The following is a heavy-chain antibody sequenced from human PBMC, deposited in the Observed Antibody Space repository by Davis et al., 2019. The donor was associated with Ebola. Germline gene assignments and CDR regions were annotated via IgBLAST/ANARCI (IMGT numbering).Heavy chain of an antibody. V-gene: IGHV3-30-3*01. CDR3: ARPSWGPYYYYYAMDV. CDR2: ISYDGSNK. CDR1: GFTFSSYA. J-gene: IGHJ6*04. D-gene: IGHD7-27*01. Sequence: GESLKISCAASGFTFSSYAMHWVRQAPGKGLEWVAVISYDGSNKYYADYVKGRFTISRDNSKNTLYVQMNSLRAEDTAVYYCARPSWGPYYYYYAMDVWGKGTTVTVSS.